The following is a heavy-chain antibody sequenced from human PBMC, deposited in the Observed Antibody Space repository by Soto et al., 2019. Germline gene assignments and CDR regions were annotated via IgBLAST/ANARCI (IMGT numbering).Heavy chain of an antibody. V-gene: IGHV4-34*01. Sequence: SETLCLTCAVYGGSFSGYYWSWIRQTPGKGLEWIGEINHSGSTNYNPSLKSRVTISVDTSKNQFSLKLSSVTAADTAVYYCARGAIVVVPAAMGKGVYYYYYMDVWGKGTTVTVSS. D-gene: IGHD2-2*01. CDR2: INHSGST. CDR1: GGSFSGYY. CDR3: ARGAIVVVPAAMGKGVYYYYYMDV. J-gene: IGHJ6*03.